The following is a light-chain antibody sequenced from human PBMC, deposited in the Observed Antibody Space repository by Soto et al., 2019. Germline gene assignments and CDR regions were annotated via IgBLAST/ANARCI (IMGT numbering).Light chain of an antibody. CDR2: WAS. CDR3: QQYYTTPWT. CDR1: QSVLYSSNNKNY. Sequence: DIVMTQSPDSLAVSLGERATINCKSSQSVLYSSNNKNYLAWYKQKPGQPPKALIYWASTRESGVPDRFSVSGSGTDFTLSISSLQAEDVAVYYCQQYYTTPWTFGQGTKVEIK. V-gene: IGKV4-1*01. J-gene: IGKJ1*01.